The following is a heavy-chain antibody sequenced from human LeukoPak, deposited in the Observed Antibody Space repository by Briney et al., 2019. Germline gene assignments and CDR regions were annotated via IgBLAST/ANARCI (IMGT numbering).Heavy chain of an antibody. CDR2: IKQDGSDK. J-gene: IGHJ5*02. CDR1: GFVFGDYY. CDR3: ARNHYGDYEGGDWFDP. D-gene: IGHD4-17*01. V-gene: IGHV3-7*01. Sequence: PGGSLRLSCKASGFVFGDYYMNWIRQAPGKGLEWVANIKQDGSDKYYVDSVKGRFTISRDNAKNSLYLQMNSLRAEDTAVYYCARNHYGDYEGGDWFDPWGQGTLVTVSS.